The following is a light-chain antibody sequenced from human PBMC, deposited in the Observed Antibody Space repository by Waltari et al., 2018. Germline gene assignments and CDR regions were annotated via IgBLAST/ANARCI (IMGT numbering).Light chain of an antibody. Sequence: DIQMTQSPSSLSASIGDRVTLTCRASQDISDFLAWYRQKPGKVPELLIYSASTLQSGVPSRFSGGGSGTDFTLTISSLQPEDVATYYCQKYNSAPPGVTFGQGTRLEIK. CDR2: SAS. V-gene: IGKV1-27*01. CDR3: QKYNSAPPGVT. CDR1: QDISDF. J-gene: IGKJ5*01.